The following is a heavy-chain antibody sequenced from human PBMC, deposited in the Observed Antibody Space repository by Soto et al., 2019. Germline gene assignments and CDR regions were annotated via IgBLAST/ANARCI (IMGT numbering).Heavy chain of an antibody. D-gene: IGHD2-15*01. CDR3: VYGYCSGGSCPATH. V-gene: IGHV3-30-3*01. J-gene: IGHJ4*02. Sequence: GGSLRLSCAASGFTFSSYAIHWVRQAPGKGLEWVAVISYDGSNKYYADSVKGRFTISRDNSKNTLYLQMNSLRAEDTAVYYCVYGYCSGGSCPATHWGQGTLVTVSS. CDR1: GFTFSSYA. CDR2: ISYDGSNK.